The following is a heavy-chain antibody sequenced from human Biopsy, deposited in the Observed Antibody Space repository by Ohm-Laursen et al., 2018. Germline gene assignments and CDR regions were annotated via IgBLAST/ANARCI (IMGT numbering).Heavy chain of an antibody. J-gene: IGHJ5*02. CDR3: ARGGGYNWNNGWFDP. Sequence: ASVKVSCKASGYTFTTYGISWVRQAPGQGLGWMGWINTYSGNTNYGKKFHDRVIMTSDTSTSTAYLEHRSLRSDDTAVYYCARGGGYNWNNGWFDPWGQGTLVIVSS. D-gene: IGHD1/OR15-1a*01. CDR2: INTYSGNT. V-gene: IGHV1-18*01. CDR1: GYTFTTYG.